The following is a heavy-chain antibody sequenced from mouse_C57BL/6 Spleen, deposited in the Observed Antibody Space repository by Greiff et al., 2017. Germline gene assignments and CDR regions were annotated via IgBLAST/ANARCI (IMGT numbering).Heavy chain of an antibody. Sequence: EVKLVESGGGLVKPGGSLKLSCAASGFTFSDYRMHWVRQAPEKGLEWVAYISSGSSTIYYADTVEGRFTISRDNAKNTLFLQKTSLRSEDTAIYYCARGDYYAMDYWGQGTSVTVSS. J-gene: IGHJ4*01. CDR2: ISSGSSTI. CDR3: ARGDYYAMDY. V-gene: IGHV5-17*01. CDR1: GFTFSDYR.